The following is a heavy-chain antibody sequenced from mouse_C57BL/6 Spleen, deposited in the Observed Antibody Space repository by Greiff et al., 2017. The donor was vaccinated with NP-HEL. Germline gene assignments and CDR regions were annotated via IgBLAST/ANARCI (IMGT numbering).Heavy chain of an antibody. CDR1: GYTFTSYW. Sequence: QVHVKQPGAELVRPGSSVKLSCKASGYTFTSYWMHWVKQRPMQGLEWIGNIDPSDSETHYNQKFKDKATLTVDKSSSTAYMQLSSLTSEDSAVYYCARSRNYYGSEAYWGQGTLVTVSA. J-gene: IGHJ3*01. CDR2: IDPSDSET. V-gene: IGHV1-52*01. CDR3: ARSRNYYGSEAY. D-gene: IGHD1-1*01.